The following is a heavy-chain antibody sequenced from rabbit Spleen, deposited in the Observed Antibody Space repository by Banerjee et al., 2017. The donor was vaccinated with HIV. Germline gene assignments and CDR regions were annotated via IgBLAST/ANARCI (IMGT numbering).Heavy chain of an antibody. CDR2: IGSTSGTT. J-gene: IGHJ4*01. CDR3: ARGWPTASCRDEL. V-gene: IGHV1S45*01. D-gene: IGHD2-1*01. Sequence: LEESGGGLVKPGGTLTLTYTVSGFSFSSNWICWVGQAPGKGLEWIASIGSTSGTTYYASWAKGPFTMSKTATTTVTLQMTSLTVAYTATYFCARGWPTASCRDELRGPVTLVT. CDR1: GFSFSSNW.